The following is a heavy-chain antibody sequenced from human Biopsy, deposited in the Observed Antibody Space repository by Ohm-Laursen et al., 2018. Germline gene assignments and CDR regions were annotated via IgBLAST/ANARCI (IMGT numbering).Heavy chain of an antibody. CDR3: ARDTGTMVRGVLYQ. CDR2: IKWNSGKI. D-gene: IGHD3-10*01. J-gene: IGHJ4*02. Sequence: SLRLSCAAPGFTVSSTYMSWVRQAPGKGLEWVSGIKWNSGKIDYADSVKGRFTISRDNAKNSLYLHMNSLRTEDSAFYYCARDTGTMVRGVLYQWGQGTQVTVSS. CDR1: GFTVSSTY. V-gene: IGHV3-9*01.